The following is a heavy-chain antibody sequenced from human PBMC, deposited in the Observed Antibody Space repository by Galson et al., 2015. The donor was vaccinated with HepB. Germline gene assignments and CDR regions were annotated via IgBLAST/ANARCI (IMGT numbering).Heavy chain of an antibody. CDR3: ARDVRTADQFDY. V-gene: IGHV3-30*04. Sequence: SLRLSCAASGFTFSSYAMHWVRQAPGKGLEWVAVISYDGSNKYYADSVKGRFTISRDNSKDTLYLQMNSLRAEDTAVYYCARDVRTADQFDYWGQGTLVTVSS. D-gene: IGHD3-10*02. CDR1: GFTFSSYA. J-gene: IGHJ4*02. CDR2: ISYDGSNK.